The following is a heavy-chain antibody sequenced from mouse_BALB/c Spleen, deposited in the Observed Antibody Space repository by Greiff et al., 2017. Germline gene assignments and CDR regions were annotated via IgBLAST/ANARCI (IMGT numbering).Heavy chain of an antibody. CDR3: ARGRYDDYFDY. V-gene: IGHV1S29*02. CDR2: IYPYNGGT. J-gene: IGHJ2*01. D-gene: IGHD2-14*01. Sequence: VHVKQSGPELVKPGASVKISCKASGYTFTDYNMHWVKQSHGKSLEWIGYIYPYNGGTGYNQKFKSKATLTVDNSSSTAYMELRSLTSEDSAVYYCARGRYDDYFDYWGQGTTLTVSS. CDR1: GYTFTDYN.